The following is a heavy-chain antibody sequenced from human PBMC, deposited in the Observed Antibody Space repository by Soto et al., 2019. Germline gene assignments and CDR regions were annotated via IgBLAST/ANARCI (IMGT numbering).Heavy chain of an antibody. J-gene: IGHJ6*02. CDR1: GCTFGSYE. Sequence: PGESLRVSCAASGCTFGSYEVNWVRQAPGKGLEWVSYISGSGTTIYYADSVRGRFTISRDNAKNSLYLQMSRLRAEDTALYYCARGRVADRRVYGMDVWGHWTTVTVSS. CDR2: ISGSGTTI. V-gene: IGHV3-48*03. D-gene: IGHD6-6*01. CDR3: ARGRVADRRVYGMDV.